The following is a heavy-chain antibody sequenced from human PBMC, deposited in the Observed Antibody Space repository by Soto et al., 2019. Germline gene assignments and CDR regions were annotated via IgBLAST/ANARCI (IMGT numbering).Heavy chain of an antibody. CDR1: GFTFSSYA. D-gene: IGHD3-3*01. CDR3: ARDGEDVLRNIPGDAFDI. J-gene: IGHJ3*02. Sequence: QVQLVESGGGVVQPGRSLRLSCAASGFTFSSYAMHWVRQAPGKGLEWVAVISYDGSNNYYADTVKGRFTISRDNSKNTLYLQMNSLRAEDTAVYYCARDGEDVLRNIPGDAFDIWGQGTKVTVSS. V-gene: IGHV3-30-3*01. CDR2: ISYDGSNN.